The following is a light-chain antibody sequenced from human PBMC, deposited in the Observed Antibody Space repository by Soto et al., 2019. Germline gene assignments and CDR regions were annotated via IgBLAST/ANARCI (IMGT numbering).Light chain of an antibody. V-gene: IGLV3-21*02. CDR2: DDS. Sequence: SYELTQPPSVSVAPGQTATFICGGDNIGTKSVHWYQQKPGQAPVLVVYDDSDRPSEIPERFSGSNSGNTATLTISRVEAGDEADYCCQVWDSTTSHVVFGGRTKLTVL. J-gene: IGLJ2*01. CDR1: NIGTKS. CDR3: QVWDSTTSHVV.